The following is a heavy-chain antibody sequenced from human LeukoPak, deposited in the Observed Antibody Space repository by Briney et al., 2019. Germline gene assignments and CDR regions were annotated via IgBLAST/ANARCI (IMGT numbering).Heavy chain of an antibody. J-gene: IGHJ5*02. CDR3: ARDTRGYSYGMGDWFDP. CDR2: IIPIFGIA. CDR1: GGTFSSYA. D-gene: IGHD5-18*01. V-gene: IGHV1-69*04. Sequence: SVKVSCKASGGTFSSYAISWVRQAPGQGLEWMGRIIPIFGIANYAQKFQGRVTITADKSTSTAYMELSSLRSEDTAVYYCARDTRGYSYGMGDWFDPWGQGTLVTVSS.